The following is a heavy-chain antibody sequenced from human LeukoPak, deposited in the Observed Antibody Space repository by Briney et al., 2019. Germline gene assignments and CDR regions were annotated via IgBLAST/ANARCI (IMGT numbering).Heavy chain of an antibody. CDR3: AGAPYSSGWSNWFDP. D-gene: IGHD6-19*01. CDR1: GGTFSSYA. CDR2: IIPIFGTA. J-gene: IGHJ5*02. V-gene: IGHV1-69*13. Sequence: SVKVSCKASGGTFSSYAISWVRQAPGQGLEWMGGIIPIFGTANYAQKFQGRVTITADESTSTAYMVLSSLRSEDTAVYYCAGAPYSSGWSNWFDPWGQGTLVTVSS.